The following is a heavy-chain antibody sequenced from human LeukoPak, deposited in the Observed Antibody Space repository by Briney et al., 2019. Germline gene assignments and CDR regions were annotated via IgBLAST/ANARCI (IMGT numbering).Heavy chain of an antibody. D-gene: IGHD2-21*02. CDR1: GYTCTGYY. V-gene: IGHV1-2*06. CDR3: ARDYCGGDCFPDY. CDR2: INPNSRDT. Sequence: ASVKVSCKASGYTCTGYYVHWVRQAPGQGLEWMGRINPNSRDTNYAQKFQGRVTMTRDTSISTAYMELSRLRSDDTAVYYCARDYCGGDCFPDYWGQGTLVTVSS. J-gene: IGHJ4*02.